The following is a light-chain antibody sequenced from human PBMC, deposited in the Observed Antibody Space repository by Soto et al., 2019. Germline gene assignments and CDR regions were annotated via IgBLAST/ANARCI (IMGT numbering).Light chain of an antibody. Sequence: HSALTQPPSVSGAPGQRVTISCTGNSSNIGAGYDVHWYQQFPGTAPKLLIYGNSNRPSGVPDRFSGSKSGTSASLAITGLQAEDEADYYCQSYDTSLSGSVVFGGGTKLTVL. V-gene: IGLV1-40*01. CDR2: GNS. CDR1: SSNIGAGYD. CDR3: QSYDTSLSGSVV. J-gene: IGLJ2*01.